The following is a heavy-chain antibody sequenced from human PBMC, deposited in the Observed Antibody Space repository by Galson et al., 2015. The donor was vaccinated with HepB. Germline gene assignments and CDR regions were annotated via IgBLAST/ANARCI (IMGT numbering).Heavy chain of an antibody. CDR2: IRYDGSNK. J-gene: IGHJ4*02. CDR1: GFTFSSYG. CDR3: AKDRGDHSLGYYFDY. D-gene: IGHD3-10*01. Sequence: LRLSCAASGFTFSSYGMHWVRQAPGKGLEWVAFIRYDGSNKYYADSVKGRFTISRDNSKNTLYLQMNSLRAEDTAVYYCAKDRGDHSLGYYFDYWGQGTLVTVSS. V-gene: IGHV3-30*02.